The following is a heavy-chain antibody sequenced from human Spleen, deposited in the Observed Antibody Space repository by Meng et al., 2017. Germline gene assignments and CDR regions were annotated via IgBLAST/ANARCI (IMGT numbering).Heavy chain of an antibody. Sequence: SETLSLTCAVYGGSFSDNYWSWIRQSPGKGRQGSGEINHRGSTTYNPSLKSRVTMSLDTSENQFSLELTSVTAADTAVYYCARGGSGSYWVRYFYYGMDGWGQGTTVTVSS. CDR2: INHRGST. D-gene: IGHD1-26*01. CDR1: GGSFSDNY. V-gene: IGHV4-34*01. J-gene: IGHJ6*02. CDR3: ARGGSGSYWVRYFYYGMDG.